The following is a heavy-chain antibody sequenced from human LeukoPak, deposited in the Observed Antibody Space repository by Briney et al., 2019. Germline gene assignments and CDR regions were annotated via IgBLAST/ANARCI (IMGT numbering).Heavy chain of an antibody. Sequence: SETLSLTCTVSGGSISSYYWSWIRQPPGKGLEWIGYIYYSGSTNYNPSLKSRVTISVDTSKNQFSLKLSSVTAADTAVYYCARQSYDFWSGYYGYYYYYMDVWGKGTTVTVSS. V-gene: IGHV4-59*01. CDR2: IYYSGST. J-gene: IGHJ6*03. CDR3: ARQSYDFWSGYYGYYYYYMDV. CDR1: GGSISSYY. D-gene: IGHD3-3*01.